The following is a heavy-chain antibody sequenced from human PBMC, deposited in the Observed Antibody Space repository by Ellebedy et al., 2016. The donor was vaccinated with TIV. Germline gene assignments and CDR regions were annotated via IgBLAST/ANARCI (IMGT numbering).Heavy chain of an antibody. Sequence: GSLRLSXNVYGGSFSNFYWTWIRQAPGKGLEWIGEAHQSGYTSYNPSLQSRVTISGDTSKNQFSLKLSSVTAADTAVYYCARFRGGGGSSYFDHWGQGTLVTVSS. CDR2: AHQSGYT. V-gene: IGHV4-34*01. CDR1: GGSFSNFY. D-gene: IGHD2-15*01. CDR3: ARFRGGGGSSYFDH. J-gene: IGHJ4*02.